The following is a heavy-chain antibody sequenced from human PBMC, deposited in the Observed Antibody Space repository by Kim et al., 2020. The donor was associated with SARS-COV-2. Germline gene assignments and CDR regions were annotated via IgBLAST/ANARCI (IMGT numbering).Heavy chain of an antibody. J-gene: IGHJ6*02. CDR3: ARDRYVYPGYSNYFYYYYGMDV. D-gene: IGHD4-4*01. CDR2: ISAYNGNT. CDR1: GYTFTSYG. Sequence: ASVKVSCKASGYTFTSYGISWVRQAPGQGLEWMGWISAYNGNTNYAQKLQGRVTMTTDTSTSTAYMELRSLRSDDTAVYYCARDRYVYPGYSNYFYYYYGMDVWGQGTTVTVSS. V-gene: IGHV1-18*04.